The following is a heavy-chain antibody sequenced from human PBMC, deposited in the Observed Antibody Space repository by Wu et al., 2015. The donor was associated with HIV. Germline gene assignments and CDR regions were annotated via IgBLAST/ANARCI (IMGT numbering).Heavy chain of an antibody. CDR3: ARGPSLLWFGELSDAFDI. Sequence: QVQLVQSGAEVKKPGASVKVSCKASGYTFTGYYMHWVRQAPGQGLEWMGWINPNSGGTNYAQKFQGRVTMTRDTSISTAYMELSRLRSDDTAVYYCARGPSLLWFGELSDAFDIWGQGTMVTVSS. D-gene: IGHD3-10*01. CDR1: GYTFTGYY. CDR2: INPNSGGT. V-gene: IGHV1-2*02. J-gene: IGHJ3*02.